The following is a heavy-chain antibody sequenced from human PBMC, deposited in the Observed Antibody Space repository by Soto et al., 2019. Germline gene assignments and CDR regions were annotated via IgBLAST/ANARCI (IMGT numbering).Heavy chain of an antibody. CDR3: ARDNYDISGYYHRGFDY. V-gene: IGHV3-66*01. D-gene: IGHD3-22*01. J-gene: IGHJ4*02. CDR1: GFTVSSNY. Sequence: EVQLVESGGGLVRPGGSLRLSGAASGFTVSSNYMSWVRQAPGKGLEWVSVIYSGGSTYYADSVKGRFTISRDNSKNTLYLQMNSLRAEDTAVYYCARDNYDISGYYHRGFDYWGQGTLVTVSS. CDR2: IYSGGST.